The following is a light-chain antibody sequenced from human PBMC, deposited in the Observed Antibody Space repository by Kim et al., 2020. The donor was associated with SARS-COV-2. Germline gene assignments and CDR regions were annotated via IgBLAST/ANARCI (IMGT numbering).Light chain of an antibody. CDR2: GKN. CDR1: SLRSYY. CDR3: NSRDSSGNHPWV. Sequence: GQTVRITCQGDSLRSYYASWYQQKPGQAPVLVIYGKNNRPSGIPDRFSGSSSGNTASLTITGAQAEDEADYYCNSRDSSGNHPWVFGGGTKVTVL. V-gene: IGLV3-19*01. J-gene: IGLJ3*02.